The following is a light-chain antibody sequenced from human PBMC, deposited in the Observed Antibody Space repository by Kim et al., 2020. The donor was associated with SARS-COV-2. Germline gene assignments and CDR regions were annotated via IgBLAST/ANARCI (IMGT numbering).Light chain of an antibody. Sequence: DIQMTQSPSSLSASVGDRVTITCRASEGISNYLAWYQQKPGKGPNLLIYAAATLQSGVPSRFSGSGSGTDFTLTISSLQSEDVATYYCQKYNTVPWTFGQGTKVDIK. J-gene: IGKJ1*01. CDR1: EGISNY. CDR2: AAA. V-gene: IGKV1-27*01. CDR3: QKYNTVPWT.